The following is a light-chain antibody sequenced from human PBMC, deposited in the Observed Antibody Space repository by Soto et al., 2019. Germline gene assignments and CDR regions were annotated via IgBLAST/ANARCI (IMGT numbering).Light chain of an antibody. J-gene: IGLJ1*01. CDR2: TNS. Sequence: QSVLTQPPSVCGAPGQRVTISCTGSSSNIGARYDVHWYQQLPGTAPKLLIYTNSNRPSGVPDRFSGSKSGTSASLAITGLQAEDEADYYCQSYDNSLSGYVFGTGTKVTVL. V-gene: IGLV1-40*01. CDR1: SSNIGARYD. CDR3: QSYDNSLSGYV.